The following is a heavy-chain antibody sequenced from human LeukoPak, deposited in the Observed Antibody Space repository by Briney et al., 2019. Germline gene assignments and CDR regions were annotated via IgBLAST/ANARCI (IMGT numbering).Heavy chain of an antibody. V-gene: IGHV4-34*01. CDR2: INHSGST. Sequence: PSETLSLTCAVYGASFSGYYWSWIRQPPGEGLEWIGEINHSGSTNYNPSLKSRVTISEDTSKNQFSLKLSSVTAADTAVYYCARATLQLERRPFDYWGQGTLVTVSS. J-gene: IGHJ4*02. CDR3: ARATLQLERRPFDY. D-gene: IGHD1-1*01. CDR1: GASFSGYY.